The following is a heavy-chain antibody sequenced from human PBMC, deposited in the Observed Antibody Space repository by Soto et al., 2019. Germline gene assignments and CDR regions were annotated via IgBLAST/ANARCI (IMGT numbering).Heavy chain of an antibody. V-gene: IGHV5-51*01. Sequence: PGESLKISCKGSGYTFTNYWIGWVRQMPGKGRQWMGIIYPGDSDTKYNPSFQGQVTISADKSITTTYPQWSGLKASDTAIYYCAASIFYYGTDVWGQGTTVTVSS. CDR1: GYTFTNYW. J-gene: IGHJ6*02. CDR2: IYPGDSDT. CDR3: AASIFYYGTDV.